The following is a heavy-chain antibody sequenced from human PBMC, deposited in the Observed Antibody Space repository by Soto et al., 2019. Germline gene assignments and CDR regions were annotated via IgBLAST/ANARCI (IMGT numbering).Heavy chain of an antibody. CDR2: IKQEGSEK. CDR3: AGLKGITIFGVVSRYYYMDV. J-gene: IGHJ6*03. Sequence: GSLRLSCAASGFTFSSYWMSWVRQAPGKGLEWVANIKQEGSEKYYVDSVKGRFTISRDNAKNSLYLQMNSLRAEDTAVYYCAGLKGITIFGVVSRYYYMDVWGKGTTVTVSS. D-gene: IGHD3-3*01. V-gene: IGHV3-7*01. CDR1: GFTFSSYW.